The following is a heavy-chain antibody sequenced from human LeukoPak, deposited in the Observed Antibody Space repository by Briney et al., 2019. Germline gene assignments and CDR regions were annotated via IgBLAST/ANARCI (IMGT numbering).Heavy chain of an antibody. CDR2: INPNSGGT. V-gene: IGHV1-2*02. Sequence: ASVKVPCKASGYTFTGYYMHWVRQAPGQGLEWMGWINPNSGGTNYAQKFQGRVTMTRDTSISTAYMELSRLRSDDTAVYYCARDRTSTVPYVGTFDYWGQGTLVTVSS. D-gene: IGHD4-23*01. CDR1: GYTFTGYY. CDR3: ARDRTSTVPYVGTFDY. J-gene: IGHJ4*02.